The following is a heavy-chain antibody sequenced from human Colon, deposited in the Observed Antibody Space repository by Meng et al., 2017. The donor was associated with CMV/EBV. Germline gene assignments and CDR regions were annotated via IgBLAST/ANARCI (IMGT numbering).Heavy chain of an antibody. CDR3: AKDGVGTMIVVVIPQNEFDY. CDR1: GFTFSNYV. V-gene: IGHV3-23*01. Sequence: GESLKISCAGSGFTFSNYVMRWVHQAPGKGLEWVATVSVRGSGGSTYYADSVKGRFTISRDNSKNTLYLQMNSLRAEDTAVYYCAKDGVGTMIVVVIPQNEFDYWGQGTLVTVSS. J-gene: IGHJ4*02. CDR2: VSVRGSGGST. D-gene: IGHD3-22*01.